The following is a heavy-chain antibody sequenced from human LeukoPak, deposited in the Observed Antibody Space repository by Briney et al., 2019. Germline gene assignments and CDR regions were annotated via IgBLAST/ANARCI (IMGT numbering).Heavy chain of an antibody. CDR3: ARKTFGTVYFDY. D-gene: IGHD1-1*01. CDR2: ISPGGGDTI. CDR1: GFTFTTYE. J-gene: IGHJ4*02. Sequence: SGGSLRLSCAASGFTFTTYEMNWVRQAPGKGLECISYISPGGGDTIYYADSVKGRFTISRDNAKNSVYLQMKSLRGEDTAVYYCARKTFGTVYFDYWGQGNLVTVSS. V-gene: IGHV3-48*03.